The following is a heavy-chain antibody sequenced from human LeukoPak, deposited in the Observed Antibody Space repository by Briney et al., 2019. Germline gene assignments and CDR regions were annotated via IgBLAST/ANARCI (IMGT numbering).Heavy chain of an antibody. CDR1: GGSISSGDYY. D-gene: IGHD5-12*01. CDR2: ISYGGKA. J-gene: IGHJ4*02. Sequence: PSETLSLTCTVSGGSISSGDYYWSWIRQHPGKGPEWIGYISYGGKADYNPSLKSRVAISADTPKNQFSLKLSSTTAADTAVYYCARAPVATPSEFDYWGQGTLVTVSS. CDR3: ARAPVATPSEFDY. V-gene: IGHV4-31*03.